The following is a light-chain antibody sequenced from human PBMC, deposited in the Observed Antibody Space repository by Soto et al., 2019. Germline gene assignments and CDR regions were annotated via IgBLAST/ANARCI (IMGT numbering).Light chain of an antibody. CDR2: GES. J-gene: IGKJ1*01. CDR3: YHYYKWTWT. CDR1: QSISRN. V-gene: IGKV3-15*01. Sequence: EILMTQYPAILSVSQGDRATLSCRSSQSISRNLGWYQQRPGKPPRLLIYGESTRATGVPARFSGSGSGTDFTLTISGLEYEDFAVYYCYHYYKWTWTFGPGSKVEIK.